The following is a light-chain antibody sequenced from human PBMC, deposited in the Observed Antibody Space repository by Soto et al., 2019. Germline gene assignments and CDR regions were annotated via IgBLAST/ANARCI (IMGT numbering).Light chain of an antibody. CDR3: YSNVGVWTFI. CDR1: SSDIGKYNL. CDR2: EVS. Sequence: QSALTQPASVSGSPGQSITISCTGSSSDIGKYNLVSWYQQQSGKAPKLILYEVSRRPSGVPTRFTGSKSGNTASLTISGLQPEDEADCYCYSNVGVWTFIFGGVTKVTVL. V-gene: IGLV2-23*02. J-gene: IGLJ2*01.